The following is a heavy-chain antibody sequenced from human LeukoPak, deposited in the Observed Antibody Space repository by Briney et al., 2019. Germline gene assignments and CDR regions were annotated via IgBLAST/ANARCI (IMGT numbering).Heavy chain of an antibody. D-gene: IGHD6-13*01. CDR3: ASSGIAAAGTEFDY. V-gene: IGHV3-66*01. CDR2: IYSGGST. Sequence: GGSLRLSCAASGFTVSSNYMSWVRQAPGKGLEWVSVIYSGGSTYYADSVKGRFTISRDNSKNTLYLQMNSLRAEDTAVYYCASSGIAAAGTEFDYWGQGTLVTVSS. J-gene: IGHJ4*02. CDR1: GFTVSSNY.